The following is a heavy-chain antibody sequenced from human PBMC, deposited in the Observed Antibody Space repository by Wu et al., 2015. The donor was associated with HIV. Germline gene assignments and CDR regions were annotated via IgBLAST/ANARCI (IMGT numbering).Heavy chain of an antibody. Sequence: QVQLVQSGAEVKKPGASVKVSCKASGYTFTSYGISWVRQAPGQGLEWMGWISAYNGNTNYAQKLQGKXVTMTTDTSTSAAYMELRSLRSDDTAVYYCARTDPQKALTGDQYYFDYWGQGTLVTVSS. CDR3: ARTDPQKALTGDQYYFDY. J-gene: IGHJ4*02. CDR2: ISAYNGNT. D-gene: IGHD7-27*01. CDR1: GYTFTSYG. V-gene: IGHV1-18*01.